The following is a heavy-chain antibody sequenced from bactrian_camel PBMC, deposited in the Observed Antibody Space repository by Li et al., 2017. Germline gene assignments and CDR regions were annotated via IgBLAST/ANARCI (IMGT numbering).Heavy chain of an antibody. CDR1: GFTFSSNY. Sequence: DVQLVESGGGLVQPGGSLRLSCAASGFTFSSNYMSWVRQAPGKGLEWVSRIVSGGGSAYYADSVKGRFTISRDNAKNTLYLQLNSLKTEDTAMYYCAKGDTILTYWGQGTQVTVS. CDR3: AKGDTILTY. D-gene: IGHD2*01. J-gene: IGHJ4*01. V-gene: IGHV3S40*01. CDR2: IVSGGGSA.